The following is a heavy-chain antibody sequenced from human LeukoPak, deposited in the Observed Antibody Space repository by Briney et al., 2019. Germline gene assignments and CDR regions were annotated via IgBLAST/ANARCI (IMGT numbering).Heavy chain of an antibody. CDR3: ARGSVQLWLRDTYYYMDV. CDR1: GFTFDDYA. Sequence: GGSLRLSCAASGFTFDDYAMNGVLQVPGRGLEWVSGINWNGRITEYADSVKDRFTISRQNTKNSLYLYMNNLGGEDTALYFCARGSVQLWLRDTYYYMDVWGKGTTVTVSS. D-gene: IGHD5-18*01. V-gene: IGHV3-20*04. CDR2: INWNGRIT. J-gene: IGHJ6*03.